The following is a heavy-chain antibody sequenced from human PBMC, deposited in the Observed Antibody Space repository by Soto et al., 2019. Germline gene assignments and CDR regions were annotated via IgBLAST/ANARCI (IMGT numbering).Heavy chain of an antibody. V-gene: IGHV4-30-2*01. D-gene: IGHD4-4*01. Sequence: PSETLSLTCAVSGGSISSGGYSWSWIRQPPGKGLEWIGYIYHSGSTYYNPSLKSRVTISVDRSKNQFSLKLSSVTAADTAVYYWARGMTTVPPLDYGGQEPVVPV. CDR2: IYHSGST. CDR3: ARGMTTVPPLDY. CDR1: GGSISSGGYS. J-gene: IGHJ4*02.